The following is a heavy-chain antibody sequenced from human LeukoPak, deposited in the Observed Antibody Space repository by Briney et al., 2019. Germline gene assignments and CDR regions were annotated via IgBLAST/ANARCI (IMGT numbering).Heavy chain of an antibody. Sequence: GGSLRLSCAASGFTFSSYAMSWVRQAPGKGPEWVSAISGSGGSTYYADSVKGRFTISRDNSKNTLYLQMNSLRAEDTAVYYCARRDGYNHDDYWGQGTLVTVSS. J-gene: IGHJ4*02. CDR2: ISGSGGST. CDR1: GFTFSSYA. CDR3: ARRDGYNHDDY. D-gene: IGHD5-24*01. V-gene: IGHV3-23*01.